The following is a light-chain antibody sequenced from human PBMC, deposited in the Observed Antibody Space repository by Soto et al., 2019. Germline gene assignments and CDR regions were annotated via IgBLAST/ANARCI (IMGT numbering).Light chain of an antibody. CDR1: QSVSSY. CDR3: QQRAGWPPT. J-gene: IGKJ4*01. V-gene: IGKV3-11*01. CDR2: DAS. Sequence: IVLTQSPATLSLSPWERTTLSCRASQSVSSYLAWYQQKPGQAPRLLIYDASNRANGIPARFTGSGSGTDFTLTISSLEPEDFAVYFCQQRAGWPPTFGGGTKVDIK.